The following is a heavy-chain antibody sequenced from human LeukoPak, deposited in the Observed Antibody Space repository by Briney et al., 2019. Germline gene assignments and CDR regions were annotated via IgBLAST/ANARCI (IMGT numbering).Heavy chain of an antibody. V-gene: IGHV3-48*01. Sequence: GGSLRLSCAASGFTFSSYSMNWVRQAPGKGLEWVSYISSSSSTIYYADSVKGRFTISGDNAKNSLCLQMSSLRAEDTAVYYCARDLGYWGQGTLVTVSS. J-gene: IGHJ4*02. D-gene: IGHD7-27*01. CDR1: GFTFSSYS. CDR2: ISSSSSTI. CDR3: ARDLGY.